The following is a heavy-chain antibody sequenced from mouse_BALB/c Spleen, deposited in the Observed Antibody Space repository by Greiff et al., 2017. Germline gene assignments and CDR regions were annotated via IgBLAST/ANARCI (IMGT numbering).Heavy chain of an antibody. Sequence: EVKLVESGGGLVKPGGSLKLSCAASGFTFSSYTMSWVRQTPEKRLEWVATISSGGSYTYYPDSVKGRFTISRANAKNTLYLQMSSLKSEDTAMYYCTRDWVYWGQGTTLTVSS. CDR2: ISSGGSYT. J-gene: IGHJ2*01. CDR3: TRDWVY. V-gene: IGHV5-6-4*01. CDR1: GFTFSSYT.